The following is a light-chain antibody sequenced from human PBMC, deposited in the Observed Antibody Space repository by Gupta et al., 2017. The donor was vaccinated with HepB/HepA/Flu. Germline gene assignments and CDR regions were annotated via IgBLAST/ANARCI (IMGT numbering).Light chain of an antibody. CDR3: QSYDSSLSGYVV. V-gene: IGLV1-40*01. J-gene: IGLJ2*01. CDR1: SSNIGAGYD. CDR2: GNS. Sequence: QSVLTPPPSVSGAPGQRVTISCTGSSSNIGAGYDVHWYQQLPGTAPKLLIYGNSNRPSGVPDRFSGSKSGTSAYLAITGLQAEDEADYYCQSYDSSLSGYVVFGGGTKLTVL.